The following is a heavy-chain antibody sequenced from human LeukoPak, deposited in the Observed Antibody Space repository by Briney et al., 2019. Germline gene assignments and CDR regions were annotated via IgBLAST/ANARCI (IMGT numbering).Heavy chain of an antibody. V-gene: IGHV3-66*03. J-gene: IGHJ6*03. CDR1: EFTVSNNY. CDR3: ARDFGPYGDGDRYYYYMDV. Sequence: PGGSLRLSCAASEFTVSNNYMSWVRQAPGKGLEWVSVIYTSGTTYYADSVKGRFTISRDNSKNTLCLQMNSLRPEDTAVYYCARDFGPYGDGDRYYYYMDVWGKGTTVTVSS. CDR2: IYTSGTT. D-gene: IGHD4-17*01.